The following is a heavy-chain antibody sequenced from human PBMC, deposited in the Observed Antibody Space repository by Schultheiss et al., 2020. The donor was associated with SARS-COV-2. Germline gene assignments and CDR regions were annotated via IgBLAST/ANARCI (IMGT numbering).Heavy chain of an antibody. CDR3: ARRYFDY. CDR1: GFTLSDHY. V-gene: IGHV3-7*03. J-gene: IGHJ4*02. CDR2: IKQDGSEK. Sequence: GGSLRLSCAVSGFTLSDHYMNWVRQAPGKGLEWVANIKQDGSEKYYVDSLKGRFTISRDNAKNSLYLQMNSLRTEDTALYYCARRYFDYWGQGTLVTVSS.